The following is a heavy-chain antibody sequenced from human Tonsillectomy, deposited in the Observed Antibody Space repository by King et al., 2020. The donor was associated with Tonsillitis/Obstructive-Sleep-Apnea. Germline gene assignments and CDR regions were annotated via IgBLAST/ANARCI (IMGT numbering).Heavy chain of an antibody. Sequence: QLVQSGGGLVQPGGSLRLSCAASGFTFSSYWMSWGRQAPGKGLEWVANIKQDGSEKYYVDSVKGRFTISRDNAKNARYLQMNSLRAEDTAVYYCARDGYDFWSGYYSDAFDIWGQGTMVTVSS. CDR1: GFTFSSYW. CDR2: IKQDGSEK. CDR3: ARDGYDFWSGYYSDAFDI. V-gene: IGHV3-7*04. D-gene: IGHD3-3*01. J-gene: IGHJ3*02.